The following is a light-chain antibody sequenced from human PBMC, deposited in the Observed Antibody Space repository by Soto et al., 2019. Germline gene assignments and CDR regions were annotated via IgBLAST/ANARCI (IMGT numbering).Light chain of an antibody. CDR1: SSDVGGYNY. CDR2: DVS. J-gene: IGLJ2*01. V-gene: IGLV2-14*01. CDR3: SSYTTSSPHVV. Sequence: QSVLTQPASVSGSPGQSITISCTGTSSDVGGYNYVSWYQQHPGKAPKLMIYDVSNRPSGVSNRFSGSKSGNTASLTISGLQAEDEGDYYCSSYTTSSPHVVFGGGTQLTVL.